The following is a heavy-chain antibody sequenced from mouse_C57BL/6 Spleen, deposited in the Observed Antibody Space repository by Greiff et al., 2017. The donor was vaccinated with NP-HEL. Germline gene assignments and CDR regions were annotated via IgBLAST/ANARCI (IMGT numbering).Heavy chain of an antibody. J-gene: IGHJ3*01. CDR1: GYTFTSYW. D-gene: IGHD3-2*02. V-gene: IGHV1-55*01. Sequence: QVQLQQPGAELVKPGASVKMSCKASGYTFTSYWITWVKQRPGQGLKWIGDIYPGSGSTNYNEKFKSKATLTVDTSSSTAYMQLSSLTSEDSAVYYCAREKDSSGAWFAYWGQGTLVTVSA. CDR3: AREKDSSGAWFAY. CDR2: IYPGSGST.